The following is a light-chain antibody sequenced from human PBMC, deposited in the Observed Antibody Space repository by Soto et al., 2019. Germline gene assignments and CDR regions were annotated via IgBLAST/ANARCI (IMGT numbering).Light chain of an antibody. J-gene: IGKJ1*01. CDR3: QQYDHWLPA. Sequence: ETVMTQSLATLSVSPGERATLSCRSSQSVRGHLAWYQQKPGQIPRLLIYATSTRATGTPARFSGTGSETEYTLTISSLQSEDFAVYYCQQYDHWLPAFGQGTKVEIK. CDR1: QSVRGH. CDR2: ATS. V-gene: IGKV3-15*01.